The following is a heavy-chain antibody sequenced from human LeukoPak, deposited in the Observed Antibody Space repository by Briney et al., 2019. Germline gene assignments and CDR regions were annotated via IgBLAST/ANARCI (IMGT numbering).Heavy chain of an antibody. J-gene: IGHJ5*02. V-gene: IGHV1-46*03. CDR1: GYTFTSYF. Sequence: ASVKVSCKASGYTFTSYFMHWVRQAPGQGLEWMGIINPSGGSTTYAQKFQGRVTMTRDTSTSTVYMELSSLRSEDTAVYYCAKSGNSMTTGTADPWGQGTLVTVSP. D-gene: IGHD2/OR15-2a*01. CDR3: AKSGNSMTTGTADP. CDR2: INPSGGST.